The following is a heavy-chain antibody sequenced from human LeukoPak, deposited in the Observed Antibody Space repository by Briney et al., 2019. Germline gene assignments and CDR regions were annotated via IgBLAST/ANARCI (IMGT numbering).Heavy chain of an antibody. CDR2: INHSGST. CDR1: GGSFSGYY. V-gene: IGHV4-34*01. Sequence: SETLSLTCAVYGGSFSGYYWSWIRQPPGKGLEWIGEINHSGSTNYNPSLKSRVTISVDTSKNQFSLKLSSVTAADTAVYYCARGLTVTQYYFDYWGQGTLVTVSS. J-gene: IGHJ4*02. CDR3: ARGLTVTQYYFDY. D-gene: IGHD4-17*01.